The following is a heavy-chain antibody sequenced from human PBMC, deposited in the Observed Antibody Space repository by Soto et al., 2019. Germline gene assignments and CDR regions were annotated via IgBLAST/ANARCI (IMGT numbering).Heavy chain of an antibody. CDR1: GGSVSSGSYY. V-gene: IGHV4-61*01. J-gene: IGHJ5*02. CDR2: IYYSGST. Sequence: PSETLSLTCTVSGGSVSSGSYYWSWIRQPPGKGLEWIGYIYYSGSTNYNPSLKSRVTMSVDTSKNQFSLNVRSVTAADTAVYYCARTPIGYCSGGTCSNWFDPWGQGTPVTVSS. D-gene: IGHD2-15*01. CDR3: ARTPIGYCSGGTCSNWFDP.